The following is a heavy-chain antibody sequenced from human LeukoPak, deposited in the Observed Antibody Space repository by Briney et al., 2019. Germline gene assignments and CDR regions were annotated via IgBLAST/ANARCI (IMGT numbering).Heavy chain of an antibody. CDR3: ASPYGSGSYYKSYFDY. CDR2: ISYDGSNK. D-gene: IGHD3-10*01. J-gene: IGHJ4*02. V-gene: IGHV3-30-3*01. Sequence: PGGSLRLSCAAPGFTFSSYAMHWVRQAPGKGLEWVAVISYDGSNKYYADSVKGRFTISRDNSKNTLYLQMNSLRAEDTAVYYCASPYGSGSYYKSYFDYWGQGTLVTVSS. CDR1: GFTFSSYA.